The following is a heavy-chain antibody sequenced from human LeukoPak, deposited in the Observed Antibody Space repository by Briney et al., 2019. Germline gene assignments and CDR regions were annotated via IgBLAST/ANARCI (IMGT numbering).Heavy chain of an antibody. CDR2: IKSKTDGGTT. CDR1: GFSFSNYG. J-gene: IGHJ6*03. V-gene: IGHV3-15*01. CDR3: TTAAAYYYYYMDV. Sequence: GGSLRLSCAASGFSFSNYGIHWVRQAPGKGLEWVGRIKSKTDGGTTDYAAPVKGRFTISRDDSKNTLYLQMNSLKTEDTAVYYCTTAAAYYYYYMDVWGKGTTVTVSS. D-gene: IGHD6-13*01.